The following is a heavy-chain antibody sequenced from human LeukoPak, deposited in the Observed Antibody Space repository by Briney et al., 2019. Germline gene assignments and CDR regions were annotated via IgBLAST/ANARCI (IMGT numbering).Heavy chain of an antibody. D-gene: IGHD6-13*01. J-gene: IGHJ4*02. CDR2: IYYSGST. V-gene: IGHV4-39*01. Sequence: SETLSLTCTVPGGSISSSSYYWGWIRQPPGKGLEWIGSIYYSGSTYYNPSLKCRVTISVDTSKNQFSLKLSSVTAADTAVYYCARHVRAYSSSHFDYWGQGTLVTVSS. CDR3: ARHVRAYSSSHFDY. CDR1: GGSISSSSYY.